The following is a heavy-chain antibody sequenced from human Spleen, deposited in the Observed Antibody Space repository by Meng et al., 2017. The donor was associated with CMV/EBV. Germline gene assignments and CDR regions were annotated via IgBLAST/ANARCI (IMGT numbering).Heavy chain of an antibody. CDR2: IAASNMET. D-gene: IGHD2-21*01. CDR3: TRDLYYFCGGDCYYFDV. Sequence: GSLKISCTASGFNLNSYSLNWFRQAPGKGLEWVSSIAASNMETTYADSVKGRFTISRDNARNSLFLQMNSLGAEDTAVYYCTRDLYYFCGGDCYYFDVWGQGALVTVSS. CDR1: GFNLNSYS. J-gene: IGHJ4*02. V-gene: IGHV3-21*06.